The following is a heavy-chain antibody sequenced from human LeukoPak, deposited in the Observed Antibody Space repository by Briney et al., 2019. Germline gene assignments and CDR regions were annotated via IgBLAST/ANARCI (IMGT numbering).Heavy chain of an antibody. CDR1: GFTFSSYA. V-gene: IGHV3-30*04. CDR3: ARVPLGYCSSTSCLNWFDP. CDR2: ISYDGSNK. Sequence: GGSLRLSCAASGFTFSSYAMHWVRQAPGKGLEWVAVISYDGSNKHYADSVKGRFTISRDNSKNTLYLQMNSLRAEDTAVYYCARVPLGYCSSTSCLNWFDPWGQGTLVTVSS. J-gene: IGHJ5*02. D-gene: IGHD2-2*01.